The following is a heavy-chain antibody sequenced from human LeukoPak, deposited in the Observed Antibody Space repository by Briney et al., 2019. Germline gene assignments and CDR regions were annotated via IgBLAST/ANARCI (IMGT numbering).Heavy chain of an antibody. D-gene: IGHD6-19*01. Sequence: GGSLRLSCAASGFTFSSYAMSWVRQAPGKGLEGVSAISGSGGSTYYADSVKGRFTISRDNSKNTLYLQMNSLRAEDTAVYYCAKDRGGGIAVAGTAPDYWGQGTLVTVSS. CDR1: GFTFSSYA. J-gene: IGHJ4*02. V-gene: IGHV3-23*01. CDR3: AKDRGGGIAVAGTAPDY. CDR2: ISGSGGST.